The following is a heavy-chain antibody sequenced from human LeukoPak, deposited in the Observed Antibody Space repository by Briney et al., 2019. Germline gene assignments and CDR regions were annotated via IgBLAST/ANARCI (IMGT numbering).Heavy chain of an antibody. V-gene: IGHV4-59*01. D-gene: IGHD1-1*01. J-gene: IGHJ4*02. CDR1: GGSISSYY. CDR2: IYYGGNT. Sequence: KSSEPLSLTCTVSGGSISSYYWSWIRRPPGKGLEWIGYIYYGGNTNYNPSLQSRVTISVDTSKSQYSLKLSSVTAADTAVYYCARLTRRSGNYFDYWGQGTLVTVSS. CDR3: ARLTRRSGNYFDY.